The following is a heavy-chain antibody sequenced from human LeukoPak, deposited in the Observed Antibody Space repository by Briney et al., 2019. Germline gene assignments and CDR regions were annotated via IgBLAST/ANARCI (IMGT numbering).Heavy chain of an antibody. Sequence: SGPTLVNPPQTLTLTCTFSGFSLSTSGVGVGWIRQPPGKALEWLALIYWDDDKRYSPSLKSRLTITKDTSKNQVVLTMTNMDPVDTATYYCAHQKKEYMVRGVLYYYYYYMDVWGKGTTVTVSS. CDR1: GFSLSTSGVG. D-gene: IGHD3-10*01. J-gene: IGHJ6*03. V-gene: IGHV2-5*02. CDR2: IYWDDDK. CDR3: AHQKKEYMVRGVLYYYYYYMDV.